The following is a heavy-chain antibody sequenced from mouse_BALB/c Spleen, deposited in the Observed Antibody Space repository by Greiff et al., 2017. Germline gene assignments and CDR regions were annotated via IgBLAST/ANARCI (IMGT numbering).Heavy chain of an antibody. CDR3: ARKGYYAMDY. V-gene: IGHV5-9*03. CDR1: GFTFSSYT. J-gene: IGHJ4*01. CDR2: ISSGGGNT. Sequence: EVQGVESGGGLVKPGGSLKLSCAASGFTFSSYTMSWVRQTPEKRLEWVATISSGGGNTYYPDSVKGRFTISRDNAKNNLYLQMSSLRSEDTALYYCARKGYYAMDYWGQGTSVTVSS.